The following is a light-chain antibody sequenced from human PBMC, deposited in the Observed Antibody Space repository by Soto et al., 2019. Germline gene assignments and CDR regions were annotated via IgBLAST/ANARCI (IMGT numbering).Light chain of an antibody. V-gene: IGKV3-20*01. Sequence: EIVLTQSPGTLSLSPGERATLSCRASQSVSSTYLAWYQQKPGQAPSLLIYGASRRATGIPDRFSGSGSGTDFTITMSRREPEDSAVYYCQQYERSSTTFGGGTKVEIK. J-gene: IGKJ4*01. CDR1: QSVSSTY. CDR2: GAS. CDR3: QQYERSSTT.